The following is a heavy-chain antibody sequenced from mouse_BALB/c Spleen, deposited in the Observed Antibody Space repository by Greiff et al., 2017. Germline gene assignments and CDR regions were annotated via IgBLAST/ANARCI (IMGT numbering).Heavy chain of an antibody. CDR1: GFTFSDYY. CDR2: ISDGGSYT. CDR3: ARAATEYAMDY. J-gene: IGHJ4*01. D-gene: IGHD1-2*01. V-gene: IGHV5-4*02. Sequence: EVKLVESGGGLVKPGGSLKLSCAASGFTFSDYYMYWVRQTPEKRLEWVATISDGGSYTYYPDSVKGRFTISRDNAKNNLYLQMSSLKSEDTAMYYCARAATEYAMDYWGQGTSVTVSS.